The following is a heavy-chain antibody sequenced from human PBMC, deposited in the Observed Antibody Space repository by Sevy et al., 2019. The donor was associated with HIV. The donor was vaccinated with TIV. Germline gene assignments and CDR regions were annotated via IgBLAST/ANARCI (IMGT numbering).Heavy chain of an antibody. D-gene: IGHD3-10*01. CDR3: ARRGGAGLGGYYGMDV. CDR1: GFTLSTYG. CDR2: ISHDGSIE. V-gene: IGHV3-30*03. Sequence: GGSLRLSCAASGFTLSTYGMHWVRQARGKGLEWVAVISHDGSIEYYADSVKGRFTISRDNSKNTLYMQMNRLRPEDTAVYYCARRGGAGLGGYYGMDVWGQGTTVTVSS. J-gene: IGHJ6*02.